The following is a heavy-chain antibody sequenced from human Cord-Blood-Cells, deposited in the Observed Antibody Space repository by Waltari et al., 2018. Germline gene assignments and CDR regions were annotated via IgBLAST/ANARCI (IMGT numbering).Heavy chain of an antibody. Sequence: QVQLVESGGGVVQPGRSLRLSCAASGFTFSSYAMHWVRQAPGKGLEWVEVISYDGSNKYYADSVKGRFTISRDNSKNTLYLQMNSLRAEDTAVYYCARALGSRDAFDIWGQGTMVTVSS. J-gene: IGHJ3*02. CDR1: GFTFSSYA. CDR2: ISYDGSNK. CDR3: ARALGSRDAFDI. D-gene: IGHD1-26*01. V-gene: IGHV3-30*04.